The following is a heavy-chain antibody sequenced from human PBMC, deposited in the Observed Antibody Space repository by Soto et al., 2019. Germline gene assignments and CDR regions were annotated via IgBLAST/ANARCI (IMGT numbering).Heavy chain of an antibody. CDR2: ISYDGSNK. CDR1: GFTFSSYG. Sequence: QVQLVESGGGVVQPGRSLRLSCAASGFTFSSYGMHWVRQAPGKGLEWVAVISYDGSNKYYADSVKGRFTISRDNSKNTLYLQMNSLRAEDTAVYYCAKDVDYYDSSRLSGDFQHWGQGTLVTVSS. J-gene: IGHJ1*01. D-gene: IGHD3-22*01. CDR3: AKDVDYYDSSRLSGDFQH. V-gene: IGHV3-30*18.